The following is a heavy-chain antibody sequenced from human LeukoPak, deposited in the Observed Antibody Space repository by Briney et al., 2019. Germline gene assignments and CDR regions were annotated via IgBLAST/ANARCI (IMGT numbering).Heavy chain of an antibody. J-gene: IGHJ2*01. D-gene: IGHD4-17*01. CDR1: GYTFTGYY. CDR3: ARDNTVTTSWYFDL. Sequence: ASVKVSCKASGYTFTGYYMHWVRQAPGQGLEWVGWINPNSGGTNYAQKFQGRVTMTRDTSISTAYMELSRLRSDDTGVYYCARDNTVTTSWYFDLWGRGTLVTVSS. CDR2: INPNSGGT. V-gene: IGHV1-2*02.